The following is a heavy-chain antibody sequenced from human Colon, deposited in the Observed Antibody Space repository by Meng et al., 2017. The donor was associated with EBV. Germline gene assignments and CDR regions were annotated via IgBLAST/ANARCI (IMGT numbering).Heavy chain of an antibody. Sequence: QGRLQEPGAGPVKPSETWSRTCSVSVGCVSRNDYHWSWTRQPPGKGLEWIGCMYDSGSAKYNPSLNSRVTISIDTSRNHFVLKLTSVTAADTAVYYCAYSFVGRGGTGSWGQGTLVTVSS. J-gene: IGHJ5*02. CDR1: VGCVSRNDYH. V-gene: IGHV4-61*03. D-gene: IGHD2-8*02. CDR2: MYDSGSA. CDR3: AYSFVGRGGTGS.